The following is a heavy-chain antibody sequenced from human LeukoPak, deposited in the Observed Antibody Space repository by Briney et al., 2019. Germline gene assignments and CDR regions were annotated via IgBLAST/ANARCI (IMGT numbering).Heavy chain of an antibody. D-gene: IGHD2-2*01. V-gene: IGHV1-46*01. CDR3: ARGSIVVVPAAHYGMDV. CDR1: GYTFTSYY. J-gene: IGHJ6*02. CDR2: INPSGGST. Sequence: ASVKVSCKASGYTFTSYYMHWVRQAPGQGLEWMGIINPSGGSTSYAQEFQGRVTMTRDTSTSTVYMELSSLRSEDTAVYYCARGSIVVVPAAHYGMDVWGQGTTVTVSS.